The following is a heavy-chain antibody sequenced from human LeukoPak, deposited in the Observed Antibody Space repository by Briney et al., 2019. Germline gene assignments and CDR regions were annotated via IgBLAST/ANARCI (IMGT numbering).Heavy chain of an antibody. Sequence: GASVKVSCKASGYTFTDYLIHWVRQAPGQGPEWMGRINPNSGGTRYAQKFQGRVIMTRDTSITTLYMELSSLRSDDTAVYYCARDRLYYDILTGYQGHFDYWGQGTLVTVSS. CDR3: ARDRLYYDILTGYQGHFDY. J-gene: IGHJ4*02. D-gene: IGHD3-9*01. CDR1: GYTFTDYL. V-gene: IGHV1-2*06. CDR2: INPNSGGT.